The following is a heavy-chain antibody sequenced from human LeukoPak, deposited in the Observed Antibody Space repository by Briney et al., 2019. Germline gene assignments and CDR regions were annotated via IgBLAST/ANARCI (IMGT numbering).Heavy chain of an antibody. CDR1: GGSISSHY. Sequence: SETLSFTCTGSGGSISSHYWSWIRQPPAKGLEWIGYIYYSGSTNYNPSPKSRVTISVDTSKNQFSLKLSSVTAADTAVYYCASSSIAARRLDLYYFDYWGQGTLVTVSS. CDR3: ASSSIAARRLDLYYFDY. D-gene: IGHD6-6*01. V-gene: IGHV4-59*11. J-gene: IGHJ4*02. CDR2: IYYSGST.